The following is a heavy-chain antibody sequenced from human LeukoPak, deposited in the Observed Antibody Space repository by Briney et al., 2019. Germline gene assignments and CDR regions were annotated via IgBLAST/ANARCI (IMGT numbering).Heavy chain of an antibody. J-gene: IGHJ4*02. V-gene: IGHV4-59*01. Sequence: SETLSLTCTVSGGSISSYYWSRIRQPPGKGLEWIGYIYYSGSTNYNPSLKSRVTISVDTSKNQFSLKLSSVTAADTAVYYCASSTAMIYYFDYWGQGTLVTVSS. CDR1: GGSISSYY. CDR3: ASSTAMIYYFDY. CDR2: IYYSGST. D-gene: IGHD5-18*01.